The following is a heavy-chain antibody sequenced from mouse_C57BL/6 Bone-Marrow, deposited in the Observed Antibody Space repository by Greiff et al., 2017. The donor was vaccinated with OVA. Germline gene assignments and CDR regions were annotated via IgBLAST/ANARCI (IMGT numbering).Heavy chain of an antibody. J-gene: IGHJ2*01. CDR1: GYTFTDYY. CDR2: IYPGSGNI. CDR3: ARSERLRDYFDY. Sequence: VMLVESGAELVRPGASVKLSCKASGYTFTDYYTSWVKQRPGQGLEWIARIYPGSGNIYYNEKFKGKATLTAEKSSSTAYMQLSSLTSDDSAVYFCARSERLRDYFDYWGQGTTLTVSS. V-gene: IGHV1-76*01. D-gene: IGHD2-2*01.